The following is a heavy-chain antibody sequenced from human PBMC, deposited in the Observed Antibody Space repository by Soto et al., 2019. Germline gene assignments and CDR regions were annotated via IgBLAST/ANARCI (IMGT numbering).Heavy chain of an antibody. J-gene: IGHJ5*02. CDR2: IYYSGST. D-gene: IGHD3-10*01. V-gene: IGHV4-59*01. Sequence: QVQLQESGPGLVKPSETLSLTCTVSGGSISSYYWSGIRQPPGKGLEWIGYIYYSGSTNYNPSLKSRVTISVDTSKNQFSLKLSYVTAADTAVYYCARDNVLLWFGELYPVGWFDPWGQGTLVTVSS. CDR3: ARDNVLLWFGELYPVGWFDP. CDR1: GGSISSYY.